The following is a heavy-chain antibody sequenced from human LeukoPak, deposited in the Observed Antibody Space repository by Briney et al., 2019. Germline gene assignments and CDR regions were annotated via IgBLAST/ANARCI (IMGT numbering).Heavy chain of an antibody. CDR3: AKGTEYSSSLGWFDP. CDR2: IRYDGSNK. CDR1: GFTFSSYG. Sequence: GGSLRLSCAASGFTFSSYGMHWVRQAPGKGLEWVAFIRYDGSNKYYADSVKGRFTISRDNSKNTLYLQMNSLRAEDTAVYYCAKGTEYSSSLGWFDPWGQGTLVTVSS. J-gene: IGHJ5*02. V-gene: IGHV3-30*02. D-gene: IGHD6-6*01.